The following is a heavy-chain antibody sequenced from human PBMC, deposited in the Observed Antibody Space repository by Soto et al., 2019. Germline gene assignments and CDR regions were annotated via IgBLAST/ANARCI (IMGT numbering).Heavy chain of an antibody. CDR3: DRQRTTVVTQAYFDH. CDR2: IYYSGRT. Sequence: SETLSLTCIVSGESISSSSYYWGWIRQPPGKGLEWIGSIYYSGRTYYNPSFKSRVTISIDTSKNQFSLKLSSVTATDTAVYYCDRQRTTVVTQAYFDHWGQGALVTVS. D-gene: IGHD2-21*02. V-gene: IGHV4-39*01. J-gene: IGHJ4*02. CDR1: GESISSSSYY.